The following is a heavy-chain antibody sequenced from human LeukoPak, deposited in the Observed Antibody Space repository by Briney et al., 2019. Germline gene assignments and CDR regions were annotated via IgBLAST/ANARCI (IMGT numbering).Heavy chain of an antibody. Sequence: GGSLRLSCAASGFTFSSYAMSWVRQAPGKGLEWVSAISGSGGSTYYADSVKGRFTISRDNSKNTLYLQMNSLRAEDTAVYYCAKIVLEVGATIVDYYYYYMDVWGKGTTVTVSS. CDR2: ISGSGGST. J-gene: IGHJ6*03. D-gene: IGHD1-26*01. V-gene: IGHV3-23*01. CDR3: AKIVLEVGATIVDYYYYYMDV. CDR1: GFTFSSYA.